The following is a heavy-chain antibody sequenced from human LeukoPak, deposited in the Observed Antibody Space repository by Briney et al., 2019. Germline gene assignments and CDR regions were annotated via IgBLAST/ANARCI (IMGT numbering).Heavy chain of an antibody. CDR2: ISYDGSNK. CDR1: GFTFSSYA. V-gene: IGHV3-30-3*01. CDR3: ARAYYYDSSGYYYHMYYFDY. J-gene: IGHJ4*02. Sequence: GGSLRLSCAASGFTFSSYAMHWVRQAPGKVLEWVAVISYDGSNKYYADSVKGRFTISRDNSKNTLYLQMNSLRAEDTAVYYCARAYYYDSSGYYYHMYYFDYWGQGTLVTVSS. D-gene: IGHD3-22*01.